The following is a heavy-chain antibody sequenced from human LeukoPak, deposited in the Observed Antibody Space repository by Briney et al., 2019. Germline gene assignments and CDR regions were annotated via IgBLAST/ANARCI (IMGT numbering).Heavy chain of an antibody. V-gene: IGHV4-59*08. J-gene: IGHJ6*02. Sequence: SETLFLTCTVSGGSISSYYWSWIRQPPGEGLEWIGYIYYSGSTNYNPSLKSRVTISVDTSKNQFSLKLSSVTAADTAVYYCARKSSSPTHYYYGMDVWGQGTTVTVSS. CDR3: ARKSSSPTHYYYGMDV. CDR2: IYYSGST. D-gene: IGHD6-6*01. CDR1: GGSISSYY.